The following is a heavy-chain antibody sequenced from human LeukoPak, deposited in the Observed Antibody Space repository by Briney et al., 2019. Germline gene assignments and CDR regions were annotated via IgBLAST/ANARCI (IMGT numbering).Heavy chain of an antibody. Sequence: GGSLRLSCAASGFTFSSYWMSWVAHAPGKGLEGVASIKQDGSERYYVDSVKGRFTISRDNAKNSLYLQMNSLRAEDTAVYYCARGTIAAAGYYYFDYWGQGTQVTVS. J-gene: IGHJ4*02. CDR1: GFTFSSYW. CDR2: IKQDGSER. V-gene: IGHV3-7*04. CDR3: ARGTIAAAGYYYFDY. D-gene: IGHD6-13*01.